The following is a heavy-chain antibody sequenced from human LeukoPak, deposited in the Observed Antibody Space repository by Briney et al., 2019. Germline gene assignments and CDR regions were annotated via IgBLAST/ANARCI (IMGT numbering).Heavy chain of an antibody. Sequence: GGSLRLSCAASGFTVSSNYMSWVRQAPGKGLEWVSVIYSGGSTYYADSVKGRFTISRDNSKNTLYLQMNSLRAEDTAVYYCAREGALYYDILTGCLDYWGQGILVTVSS. CDR2: IYSGGST. CDR3: AREGALYYDILTGCLDY. J-gene: IGHJ4*02. D-gene: IGHD3-9*01. V-gene: IGHV3-66*01. CDR1: GFTVSSNY.